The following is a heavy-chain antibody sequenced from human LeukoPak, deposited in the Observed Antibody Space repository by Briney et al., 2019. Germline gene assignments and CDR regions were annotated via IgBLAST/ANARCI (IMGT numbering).Heavy chain of an antibody. Sequence: PGGSLRLSCAASGFTFSSYAMSWVRQAPGKGLEWVSAISGSGGNTYYADSVKGRFTISRDNSKNTLYLQMNSLRAEDTAVYYCAKVGLGKQRSQQYYYYYYGKDVWGQGTTVTVSS. J-gene: IGHJ6*02. CDR3: AKVGLGKQRSQQYYYYYYGKDV. D-gene: IGHD1-26*01. V-gene: IGHV3-23*01. CDR2: ISGSGGNT. CDR1: GFTFSSYA.